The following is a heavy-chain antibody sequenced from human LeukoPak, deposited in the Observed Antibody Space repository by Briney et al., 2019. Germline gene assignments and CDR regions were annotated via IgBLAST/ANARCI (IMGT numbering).Heavy chain of an antibody. Sequence: PGRSLRLSCAVSGFTFSSYGMHWVRQAPPKGMEWVGVILYAGTDKIHAESVKGRFTISTDNSKNTLYLKMNTLRAEDTAVYYCGAVAPAAATGHYYGMDGWGQGTTVTVSS. CDR3: GAVAPAAATGHYYGMDG. CDR2: ILYAGTDK. V-gene: IGHV3-30*03. D-gene: IGHD2-2*01. CDR1: GFTFSSYG. J-gene: IGHJ6*02.